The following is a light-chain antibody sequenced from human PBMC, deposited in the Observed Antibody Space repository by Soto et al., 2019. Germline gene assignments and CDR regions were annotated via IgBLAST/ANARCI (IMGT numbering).Light chain of an antibody. CDR2: EVS. V-gene: IGLV2-14*01. CDR1: ISDVGGYNY. CDR3: SSYTTSTTDV. Sequence: QSVLTQPASVSGSPGQSITISCTGTISDVGGYNYVSWYQQHPGKAPKLMIYEVSNRPSEVSDRFSGSKSGNTASLTISGLQAEDEADYCCSSYTTSTTDVFGTGTKVTVL. J-gene: IGLJ1*01.